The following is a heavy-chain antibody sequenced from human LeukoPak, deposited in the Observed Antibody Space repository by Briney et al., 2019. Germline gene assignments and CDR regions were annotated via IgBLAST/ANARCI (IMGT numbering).Heavy chain of an antibody. CDR1: GFTFSNYA. Sequence: GKSLRLSCAASGFTFSNYAMHWVRQAPGKGLEWVSLISSGGTYEYYADSVKGRFTISRDNSKNTLYLQLNSLRAEDTAVYFCARDSTYYYDSGSSGPHYFDNWGQGTLVTVSS. J-gene: IGHJ4*02. CDR3: ARDSTYYYDSGSSGPHYFDN. D-gene: IGHD3-10*01. CDR2: ISSGGTYE. V-gene: IGHV3-30*01.